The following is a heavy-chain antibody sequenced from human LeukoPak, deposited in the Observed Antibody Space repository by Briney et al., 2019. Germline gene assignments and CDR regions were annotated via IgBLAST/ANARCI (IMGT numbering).Heavy chain of an antibody. Sequence: SETLSLPCTVSGGFINSHYWSWIRQPPGKGLERIGYIYYSGSTNYNPSLTSRVAILVDRSKNQFSLKLTSVTAADTAVYYCARRAADDAFDIWGQGTMVTVSS. J-gene: IGHJ3*02. CDR2: IYYSGST. CDR3: ARRAADDAFDI. V-gene: IGHV4-59*08. CDR1: GGFINSHY.